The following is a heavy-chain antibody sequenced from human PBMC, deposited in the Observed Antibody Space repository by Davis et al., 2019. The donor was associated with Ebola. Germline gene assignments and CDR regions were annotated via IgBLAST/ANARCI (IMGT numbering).Heavy chain of an antibody. Sequence: GESLKISCAASGFTFSSYGMHWVRQAPGKGLEWVAVIWYDGSNKYYADSVKGRFTISRDNSKNTLYLQMNSLRAEDTAVYYCARAAAASTGSAFDIWGQGTMVTVSS. CDR3: ARAAAASTGSAFDI. CDR2: IWYDGSNK. D-gene: IGHD6-13*01. J-gene: IGHJ3*02. V-gene: IGHV3-33*01. CDR1: GFTFSSYG.